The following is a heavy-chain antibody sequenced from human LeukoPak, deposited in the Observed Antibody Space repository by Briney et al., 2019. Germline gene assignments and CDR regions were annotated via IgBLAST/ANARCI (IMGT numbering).Heavy chain of an antibody. CDR3: ARSARIVVGSNWFDP. CDR2: IKQEGSEK. D-gene: IGHD2-21*01. Sequence: GGSLRLSCAASGFTLSSYWMSWVRQSPGKGREWVANIKQEGSEKYYGDSVKGRFTISRDNAKNSLYLQINSLTAEDTRVYHCARSARIVVGSNWFDPWGQGTLVTVSS. J-gene: IGHJ5*02. CDR1: GFTLSSYW. V-gene: IGHV3-7*01.